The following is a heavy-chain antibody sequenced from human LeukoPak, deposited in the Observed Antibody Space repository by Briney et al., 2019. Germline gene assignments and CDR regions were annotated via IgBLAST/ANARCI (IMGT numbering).Heavy chain of an antibody. J-gene: IGHJ6*02. Sequence: ASVKVSCKASGHTFTGYYMHWVRQAPGQGLEWMGRINPNSGGTNYAQKFQGRVTMTRDTSISTAYMELSRLRSDDTAVYYCARDMEGSSSGFWHYGMDVWGQGTTVTVSS. D-gene: IGHD6-6*01. CDR3: ARDMEGSSSGFWHYGMDV. CDR1: GHTFTGYY. V-gene: IGHV1-2*06. CDR2: INPNSGGT.